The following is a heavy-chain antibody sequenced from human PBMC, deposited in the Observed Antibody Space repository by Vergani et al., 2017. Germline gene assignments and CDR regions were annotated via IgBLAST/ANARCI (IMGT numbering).Heavy chain of an antibody. V-gene: IGHV1-2*02. D-gene: IGHD3-10*01. Sequence: QVQLVQSGAEVKKPGASVKVSCTASGYTFTGYYMHWVRQAPGQGLEWMGWINPNSGGTNYAQTFQGRVTMTRDTSISTACMELGRLRSDDTAVYYCARTITKVPGRADYWGQGTLVTVSS. CDR3: ARTITKVPGRADY. J-gene: IGHJ4*02. CDR2: INPNSGGT. CDR1: GYTFTGYY.